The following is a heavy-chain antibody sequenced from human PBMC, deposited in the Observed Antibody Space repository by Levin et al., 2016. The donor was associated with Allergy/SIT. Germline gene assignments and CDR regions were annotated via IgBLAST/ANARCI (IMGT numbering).Heavy chain of an antibody. CDR1: GGTFSSYA. D-gene: IGHD2-2*01. CDR3: ARDPSYHSYHGMDV. Sequence: SVKVSCKASGGTFSSYAISWVRQAPGQGLEWMGRIIPILGIANYAQKFQGRVTITADKSTSTAYMELSSLRSEDTAVYYCARDPSYHSYHGMDVWGQGTTVTVSS. V-gene: IGHV1-69*04. CDR2: IIPILGIA. J-gene: IGHJ6*02.